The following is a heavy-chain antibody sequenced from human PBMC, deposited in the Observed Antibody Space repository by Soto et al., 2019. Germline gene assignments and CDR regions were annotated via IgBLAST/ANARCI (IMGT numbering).Heavy chain of an antibody. CDR3: AREGGSPGIAVAGFDY. CDR1: GFTFDDYA. J-gene: IGHJ4*02. V-gene: IGHV3-9*01. Sequence: GGSLRLSCAASGFTFDDYAMHWVRQAPGKGLEWVSGISWNSGSIGYADSVKGRFTISRDNAKNSLYLQMNSLRAEDTAVYYCAREGGSPGIAVAGFDYWGQGTLVTVSS. CDR2: ISWNSGSI. D-gene: IGHD6-19*01.